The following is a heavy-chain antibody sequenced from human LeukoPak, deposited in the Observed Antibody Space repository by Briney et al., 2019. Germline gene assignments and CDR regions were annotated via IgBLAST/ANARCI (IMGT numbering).Heavy chain of an antibody. Sequence: SETLSLTCAVSGYSITSGYDWAWIRQPPGKGLEWIGNIYLSGSTYYNPSLKSRVTVSVDTSKNQFSLKLSSVTAADTAVYYCARRYSNYFFDYWGQGTLVTVSS. CDR2: IYLSGST. V-gene: IGHV4-38-2*01. J-gene: IGHJ4*02. CDR3: ARRYSNYFFDY. D-gene: IGHD4-11*01. CDR1: GYSITSGYD.